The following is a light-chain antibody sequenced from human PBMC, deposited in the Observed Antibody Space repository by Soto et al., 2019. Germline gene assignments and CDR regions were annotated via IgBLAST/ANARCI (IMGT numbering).Light chain of an antibody. CDR1: TSNIGSNT. Sequence: QSVLTQPPSASGTPGQRVTISCSGSTSNIGSNTVSWYQQLPGRAPKLLIYSNDQRPSGAPERFSGPKSGTSASLAISGLQSEDEADYYCAAWDDRLNGYVFGTGTKVTVL. CDR3: AAWDDRLNGYV. J-gene: IGLJ1*01. V-gene: IGLV1-44*01. CDR2: SND.